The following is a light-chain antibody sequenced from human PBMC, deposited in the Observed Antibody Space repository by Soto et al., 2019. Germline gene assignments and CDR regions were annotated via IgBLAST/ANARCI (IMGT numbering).Light chain of an antibody. Sequence: EVVMTQSPATLSVSPGEGASLSCSASQSVDSKLAGYEQKSCQAPRLLIFGVATRANGVPASFSGSGSETDFSLTINSLESEDSAVYYCQQYSDWPPDYPFGQANQVEIK. CDR2: GVA. J-gene: IGKJ2*01. CDR1: QSVDSK. CDR3: QQYSDWPPDYP. V-gene: IGKV3-15*01.